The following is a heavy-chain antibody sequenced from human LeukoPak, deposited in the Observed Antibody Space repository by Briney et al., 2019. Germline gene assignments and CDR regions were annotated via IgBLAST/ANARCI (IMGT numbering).Heavy chain of an antibody. CDR1: GFTFSSYS. D-gene: IGHD2-2*01. CDR3: AMAPRSSTSCYSDY. CDR2: ISSSSSYI. Sequence: GGSLRLSCAASGFTFSSYSMNWVRQAPGKGLEWASSISSSSSYIYYADSVKGRFTISRDNAKNSLYLQMNSLRAEDTAVYYCAMAPRSSTSCYSDYWGLGTLVTVSS. J-gene: IGHJ4*02. V-gene: IGHV3-21*01.